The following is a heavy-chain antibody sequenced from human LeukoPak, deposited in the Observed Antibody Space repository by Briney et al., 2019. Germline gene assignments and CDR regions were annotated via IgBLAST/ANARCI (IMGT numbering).Heavy chain of an antibody. CDR2: ISGSGGTT. CDR3: AKSPLRGAPDAFDI. V-gene: IGHV3-23*01. Sequence: TGGSLRLSCTASGFTFNIYAMSWVRQAPGKGLEWVAGISGSGGTTYYADSVKGRFTISRDNSDNTLYLQMSGLRAEDTALYYCAKSPLRGAPDAFDIWGQGTMVTVSS. CDR1: GFTFNIYA. J-gene: IGHJ3*02. D-gene: IGHD3-10*01.